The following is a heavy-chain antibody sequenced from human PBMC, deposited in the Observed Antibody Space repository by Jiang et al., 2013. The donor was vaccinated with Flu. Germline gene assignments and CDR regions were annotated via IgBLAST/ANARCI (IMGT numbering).Heavy chain of an antibody. CDR2: IRSKTYGGTT. J-gene: IGHJ4*02. V-gene: IGHV3-49*03. D-gene: IGHD6-19*01. CDR1: RFTFGDYA. Sequence: GLVQPGRSLRLSCTGSRFTFGDYAMSWFRQPPGKGLEWVGFIRSKTYGGTTEYAASVKGRFTVSRDDSKSIAYLQMNSLRTEDTAVYFCTTGADSSGWYSIGGYWGQGTLVTVSS. CDR3: TTGADSSGWYSIGGY.